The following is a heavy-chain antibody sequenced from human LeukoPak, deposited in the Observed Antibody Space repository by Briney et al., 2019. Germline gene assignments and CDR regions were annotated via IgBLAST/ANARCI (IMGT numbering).Heavy chain of an antibody. CDR2: TKQGGSER. Sequence: GGSLRLSCAASGFTFSSYWMSWVRQAPGKGLEWVANTKQGGSERYYVDSVKGRFTISRDNAKNSLYLQMNSLRAEDTAVYYCARDKIVGATNFDYWGQGTLVTVSS. CDR3: ARDKIVGATNFDY. CDR1: GFTFSSYW. J-gene: IGHJ4*02. V-gene: IGHV3-7*03. D-gene: IGHD1-26*01.